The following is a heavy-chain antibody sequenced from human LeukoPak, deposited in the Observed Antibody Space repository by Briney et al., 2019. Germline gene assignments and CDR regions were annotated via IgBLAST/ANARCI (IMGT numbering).Heavy chain of an antibody. V-gene: IGHV4-61*01. CDR3: ARDGYNQGHDAFDI. Sequence: PSETLSLTCTVSGYSISSGYYWGWIRQPPGKGLEWIGYIYYSGSTNYNPSLKSRVTISVDTSKNQFSLKLSSVTAADTAVYYCARDGYNQGHDAFDIWGQGTMVTVSS. CDR2: IYYSGST. D-gene: IGHD5-24*01. J-gene: IGHJ3*02. CDR1: GYSISSGYY.